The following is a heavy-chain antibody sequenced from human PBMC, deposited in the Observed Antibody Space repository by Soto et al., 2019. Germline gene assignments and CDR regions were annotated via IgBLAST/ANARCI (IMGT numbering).Heavy chain of an antibody. V-gene: IGHV4-38-2*01. D-gene: IGHD3-10*01. CDR1: GYSISSGYY. CDR2: IYHSGST. J-gene: IGHJ4*02. CDR3: ARRRSPGGLNY. Sequence: SETLSLTCAVSGYSISSGYYWGWIRQPPGKGLEWIGSIYHSGSTYYNPSLKSRVTISVDTSKNQFSLKLSSVTAADTAVYYCARRRSPGGLNYWGQGTMVTVYS.